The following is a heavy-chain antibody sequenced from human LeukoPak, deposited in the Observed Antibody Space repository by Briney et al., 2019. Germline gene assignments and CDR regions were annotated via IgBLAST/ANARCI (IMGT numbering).Heavy chain of an antibody. Sequence: GGSLRLPCAASGFSFSTYGMHWLRQAPGKGLEGVAFIRYDATHIPYADSVKGRFTISRDNSKNTLYLQMDSLRAEDTAVYYCSTEEQSSGSLFDYWGQGTLVTVSS. J-gene: IGHJ4*02. CDR3: STEEQSSGSLFDY. V-gene: IGHV3-30*02. CDR2: IRYDATHI. CDR1: GFSFSTYG. D-gene: IGHD3-22*01.